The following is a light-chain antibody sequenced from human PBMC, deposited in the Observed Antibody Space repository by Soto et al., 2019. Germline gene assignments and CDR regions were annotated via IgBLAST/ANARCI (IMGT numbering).Light chain of an antibody. CDR3: GTWDSSLSVYV. CDR1: SSNIGNNY. J-gene: IGLJ1*01. CDR2: DNN. Sequence: QSVLTQPPSVSAAPGQKVTISCSGSSSNIGNNYVSWYQQLPGTAPKLLTYDNNKRPSGIPDRFSGSKSGTSATLGITGLQTGDEADYYCGTWDSSLSVYVFGTGTKVTVL. V-gene: IGLV1-51*01.